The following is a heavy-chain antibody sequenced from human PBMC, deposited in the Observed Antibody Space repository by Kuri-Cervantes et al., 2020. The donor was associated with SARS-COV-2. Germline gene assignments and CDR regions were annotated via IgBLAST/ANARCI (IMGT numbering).Heavy chain of an antibody. CDR3: ASQTTGGVLF. V-gene: IGHV3-30*03. Sequence: GESLKISCAASGFTFSSYGMHWVRQAPGKGLEWVAVISYDGSNKYYADSVKGRFTISRDNSKNTLYLQMNSLRAEDTAVYYCASQTTGGVLFWGQGTLVTVSS. CDR1: GFTFSSYG. J-gene: IGHJ4*02. D-gene: IGHD4-17*01. CDR2: ISYDGSNK.